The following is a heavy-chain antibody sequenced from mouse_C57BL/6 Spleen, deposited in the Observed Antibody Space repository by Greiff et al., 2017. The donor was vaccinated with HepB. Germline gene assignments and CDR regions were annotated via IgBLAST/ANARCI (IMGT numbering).Heavy chain of an antibody. Sequence: VQLQQSGPGLVKPSQSLSLTCSVTGYSITSGYYWNWIRQFPGNKLEWMGYISYDGSNNYNPSLKNRISITRDTSKNQFFLKLNSVTTEDTATYYCARDGSGYVNYAMDYWGQGTSVTVSS. D-gene: IGHD3-2*02. CDR3: ARDGSGYVNYAMDY. CDR1: GYSITSGYY. J-gene: IGHJ4*01. CDR2: ISYDGSN. V-gene: IGHV3-6*01.